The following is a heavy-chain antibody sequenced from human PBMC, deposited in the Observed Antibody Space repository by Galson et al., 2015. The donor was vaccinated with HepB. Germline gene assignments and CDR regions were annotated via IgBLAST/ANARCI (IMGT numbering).Heavy chain of an antibody. J-gene: IGHJ3*02. V-gene: IGHV1-2*02. D-gene: IGHD3-22*01. Sequence: SVKVSCKASGYTFTGYYMHWVRQAPGQGLEWMGWINPNSGGTNYARKFQGRVTMTRDTSISTAYMELSRLRSDDTAVYYCARDRTYYYDSTHAFDIWGQGTMVTVSS. CDR3: ARDRTYYYDSTHAFDI. CDR1: GYTFTGYY. CDR2: INPNSGGT.